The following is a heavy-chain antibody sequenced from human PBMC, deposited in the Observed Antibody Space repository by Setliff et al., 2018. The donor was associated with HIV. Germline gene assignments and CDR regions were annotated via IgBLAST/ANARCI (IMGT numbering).Heavy chain of an antibody. J-gene: IGHJ6*03. CDR3: ARSTPSSGWYLSYYYYYMDV. Sequence: ASVKVSCKSSGYTFTSYGISWVRQAPGQGLEWMGWISPNNGDTNIPQRFRGRVTMTRDTSISTAYMELSRLRSDDTAVYYCARSTPSSGWYLSYYYYYMDVWGKGTTVTVSS. CDR2: ISPNNGDT. CDR1: GYTFTSYG. V-gene: IGHV1-18*01. D-gene: IGHD6-19*01.